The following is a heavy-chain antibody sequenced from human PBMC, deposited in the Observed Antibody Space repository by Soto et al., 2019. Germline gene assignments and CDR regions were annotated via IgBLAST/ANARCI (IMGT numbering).Heavy chain of an antibody. CDR3: ARDNGYLDS. CDR1: RFTFSSYW. CDR2: INPGGSEK. D-gene: IGHD6-25*01. J-gene: IGHJ4*02. Sequence: EVQLVESGGGLVQPGGSLSLSCAASRFTFSSYWMSWVRQAPGKGLEWVANINPGGSEKFYVDSVKGRFTISRDNAKNSLYLQMNSLRAEDTAVYYCARDNGYLDSWGQGTLVTVSS. V-gene: IGHV3-7*01.